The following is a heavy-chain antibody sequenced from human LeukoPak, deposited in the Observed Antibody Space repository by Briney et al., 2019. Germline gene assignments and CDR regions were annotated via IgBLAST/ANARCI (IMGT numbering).Heavy chain of an antibody. CDR1: GYTFTGYY. J-gene: IGHJ6*03. CDR3: ARGSAYSGSYYYYYYMDV. Sequence: GASVKVSCKASGYTFTGYYMHWVRQAPGQGLEWMGWINPNSGGTNYAQKFQGRVTMTRDKSISTAYMELSRLRSDDTAVYYCARGSAYSGSYYYYYYMDVWGKGTTVTVSS. V-gene: IGHV1-2*02. D-gene: IGHD1-26*01. CDR2: INPNSGGT.